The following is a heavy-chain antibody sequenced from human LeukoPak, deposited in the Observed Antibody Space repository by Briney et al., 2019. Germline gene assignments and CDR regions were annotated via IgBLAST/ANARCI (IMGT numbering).Heavy chain of an antibody. Sequence: PGGSLRLSCAASGFTVSSNYMSWVRQAPGKGLEWVSVIYSGGSTCYADSVKGRFTISRDNSKNTLYLQMNSLRAEDTAVYYCARAGSSGWDENAFDIWGQGTMVTVSS. V-gene: IGHV3-53*01. CDR1: GFTVSSNY. J-gene: IGHJ3*02. CDR3: ARAGSSGWDENAFDI. CDR2: IYSGGST. D-gene: IGHD6-19*01.